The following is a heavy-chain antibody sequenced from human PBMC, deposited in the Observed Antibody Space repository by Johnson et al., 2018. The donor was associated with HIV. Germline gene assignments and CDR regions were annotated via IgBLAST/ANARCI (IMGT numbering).Heavy chain of an antibody. CDR2: ISHDGSKK. CDR3: TTDADSSSWNDAFDI. J-gene: IGHJ3*02. V-gene: IGHV3-30*04. Sequence: QVQLVESGGGVVQPGGSLRLSCAASGFSFSPYALHWVRQTPGKGLEWVAVISHDGSKKYYADSVEGRFTISRDNFKNTLYLQMNSLRDEDTAVYYCTTDADSSSWNDAFDIWGQGTMVTVSS. CDR1: GFSFSPYA. D-gene: IGHD6-13*01.